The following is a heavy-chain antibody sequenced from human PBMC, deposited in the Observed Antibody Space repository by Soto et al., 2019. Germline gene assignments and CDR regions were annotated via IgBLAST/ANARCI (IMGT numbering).Heavy chain of an antibody. Sequence: SETLSLTCTVSGGSISSYYWSWIRQPPGKGLEWIGYIYYSGSTNYNPSLKSRVTISVDTSKNQFSLKLSSVTAADTAVYYCARRGLVPRSDYYYYYYMDVWGKGTTVTVSS. J-gene: IGHJ6*03. CDR1: GGSISSYY. V-gene: IGHV4-59*08. D-gene: IGHD2-8*02. CDR2: IYYSGST. CDR3: ARRGLVPRSDYYYYYYMDV.